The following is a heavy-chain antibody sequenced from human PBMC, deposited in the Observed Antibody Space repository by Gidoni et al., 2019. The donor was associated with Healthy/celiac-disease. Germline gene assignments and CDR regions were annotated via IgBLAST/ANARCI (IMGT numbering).Heavy chain of an antibody. CDR3: ASRWRGGIGWLDAFDI. D-gene: IGHD3-3*01. J-gene: IGHJ3*02. CDR2: ISAYNGNT. Sequence: QVQLVQSGAEVKKPVASLKVSCKASGYTFTSYGISWVRQAPGQGLEWMGWISAYNGNTNYAQKLQGRVTMTTDTSTSTAYMELRGLRSDDTAVYYCASRWRGGIGWLDAFDIWGQGTMVTVSS. V-gene: IGHV1-18*01. CDR1: GYTFTSYG.